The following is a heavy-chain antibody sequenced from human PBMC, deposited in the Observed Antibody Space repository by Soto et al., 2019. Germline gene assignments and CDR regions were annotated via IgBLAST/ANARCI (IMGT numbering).Heavy chain of an antibody. J-gene: IGHJ4*02. CDR2: IGANGDST. CDR1: GFYFNSYA. D-gene: IGHD3-16*01. V-gene: IGHV3-23*01. CDR3: PGGTYTDY. Sequence: GGSLRLSCAASGFYFNSYAMSWVRQAPGKGLEWVSHIGANGDSTYYADAVKGRFTIPRDNSKNTLYLEMRGLRAEDTAAYYSPGGTYTDYWGQGTLVTVSS.